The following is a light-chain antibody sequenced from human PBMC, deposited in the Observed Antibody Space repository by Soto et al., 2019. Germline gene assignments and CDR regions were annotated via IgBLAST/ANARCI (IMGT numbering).Light chain of an antibody. J-gene: IGKJ1*01. Sequence: DIQMTQSPSSLSSSLGARVSITCRASQYIDTHLAWYQQKPGQTPKLLSFGAFTLTSGVPARFSGSGSGTDFTLTINSVEPEDVAAYYCQPHNNAPLTFGQGTKVDI. V-gene: IGKV1-27*01. CDR2: GAF. CDR1: QYIDTH. CDR3: QPHNNAPLT.